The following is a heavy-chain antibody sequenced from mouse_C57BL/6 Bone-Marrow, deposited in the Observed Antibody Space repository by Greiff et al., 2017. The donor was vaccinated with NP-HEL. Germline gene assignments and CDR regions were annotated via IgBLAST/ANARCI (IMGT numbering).Heavy chain of an antibody. Sequence: VQLQQPGAELVRPGSSVKLSCKASGYTFTSYWMHWVKQRPIQGLEWIGNIDPSDSETHYNQKFKDKATLTVDKASSTAYMQRSSLTSEDSAVYYCLYYGYDRGNYWGQGTTLTVSS. CDR3: LYYGYDRGNY. J-gene: IGHJ2*01. CDR2: IDPSDSET. CDR1: GYTFTSYW. D-gene: IGHD2-2*01. V-gene: IGHV1-52*01.